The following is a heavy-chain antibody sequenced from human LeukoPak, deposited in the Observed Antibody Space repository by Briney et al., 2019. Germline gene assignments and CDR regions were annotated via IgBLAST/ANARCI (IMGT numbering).Heavy chain of an antibody. CDR1: GYTFTGYH. Sequence: GASVKVSCKASGYTFTGYHIHWVRQAPGQGPEWMGRINPYSGDTNFAQKFQGRVTMTRDTSITTAYMDLSSLTPDDTAVYFCARDQGSLTRSWYTGYWGQGTQVTVSS. J-gene: IGHJ4*02. D-gene: IGHD6-13*01. CDR2: INPYSGDT. CDR3: ARDQGSLTRSWYTGY. V-gene: IGHV1-2*06.